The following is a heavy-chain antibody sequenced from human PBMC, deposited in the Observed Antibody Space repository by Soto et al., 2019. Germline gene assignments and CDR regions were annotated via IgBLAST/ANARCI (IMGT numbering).Heavy chain of an antibody. CDR3: AKDIQRKGIAVAGRGGFDY. V-gene: IGHV3-30*18. J-gene: IGHJ4*02. CDR2: ISYDGSNK. Sequence: SLRLSCAASGFTFSSYGMHWVRQAPGKGLEWVAVISYDGSNKYYADSVKGRFTISRDNSKNTLYLQMNSLRAEDTAVYYCAKDIQRKGIAVAGRGGFDYWGQGTLVTVSS. D-gene: IGHD6-19*01. CDR1: GFTFSSYG.